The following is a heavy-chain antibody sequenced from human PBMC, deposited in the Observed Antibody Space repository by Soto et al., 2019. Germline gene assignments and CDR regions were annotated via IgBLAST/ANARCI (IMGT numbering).Heavy chain of an antibody. CDR3: TIEGAYPGPDFDY. V-gene: IGHV3-72*01. CDR2: TKNKANSYTT. Sequence: PGGSLRLSCAASGFTFSDRYMDWFRQAPGKGLEWVGRTKNKANSYTTEYAASVKGRFTISRDYSRDSVYLQMNSLKTDDTAVYYCTIEGAYPGPDFDYWGQGTLVTVSS. J-gene: IGHJ4*02. CDR1: GFTFSDRY. D-gene: IGHD3-16*01.